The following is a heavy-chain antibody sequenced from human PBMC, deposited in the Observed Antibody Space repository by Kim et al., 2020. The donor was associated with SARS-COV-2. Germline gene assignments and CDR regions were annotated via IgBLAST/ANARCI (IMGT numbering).Heavy chain of an antibody. CDR3: AMGFGRDVDY. CDR2: IYYSGSA. J-gene: IGHJ4*02. Sequence: SETLSLTCTVSGLSISPYYWSWIRQSPGKRLEWLGYIYYSGSAVYNPSLESRLRLSLGPANDQFSLRLISVTPADTAGYYFAMGFGRDVDYWGPG. D-gene: IGHD1-26*01. V-gene: IGHV4-59*13. CDR1: GLSISPYY.